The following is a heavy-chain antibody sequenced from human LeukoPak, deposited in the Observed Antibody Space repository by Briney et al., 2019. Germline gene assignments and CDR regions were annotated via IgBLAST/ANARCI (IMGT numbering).Heavy chain of an antibody. D-gene: IGHD6-19*01. CDR2: INHSGST. Sequence: SETLPLTCAVYGGSFSGYYWSWIRQPPGKGLEWIGEINHSGSTNYNPSLKSRVTISVDTSKNQFSLKLSSVTAADTAVYYCARGGIGWDSSGWYLYYFDYWGQGTLVTVSS. CDR3: ARGGIGWDSSGWYLYYFDY. J-gene: IGHJ4*02. V-gene: IGHV4-34*01. CDR1: GGSFSGYY.